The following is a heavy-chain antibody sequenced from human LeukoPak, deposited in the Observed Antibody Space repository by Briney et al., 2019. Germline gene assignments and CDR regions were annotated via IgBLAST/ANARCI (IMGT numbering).Heavy chain of an antibody. CDR2: IGSSGTTI. J-gene: IGHJ4*02. D-gene: IGHD6-19*01. V-gene: IGHV3-48*03. CDR1: GFPFSVYE. Sequence: GGSLRLSCAVSGFPFSVYEMNWVRQAPGKGLEWVSNIGSSGTTIYYADSVRGRSSISRDNAKTSLYLQMNSLRVEDTAVYYCALLAVASDFDYWGQGALVTVSS. CDR3: ALLAVASDFDY.